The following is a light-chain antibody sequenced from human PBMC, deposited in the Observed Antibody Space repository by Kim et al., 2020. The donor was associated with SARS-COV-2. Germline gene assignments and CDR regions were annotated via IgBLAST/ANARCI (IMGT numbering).Light chain of an antibody. CDR3: NSYTSSDTWV. CDR2: EVT. CDR1: SSDVGTYNY. V-gene: IGLV2-14*01. J-gene: IGLJ3*02. Sequence: QSALTQPASVSGSPGQSITVSCTGTSSDVGTYNYVSWYQQHPGKAPKLLIYEVTKRPSGASDRFSGSKSGNTASLTISGLQAEDEADYYCNSYTSSDTWVFGGGTQLTVL.